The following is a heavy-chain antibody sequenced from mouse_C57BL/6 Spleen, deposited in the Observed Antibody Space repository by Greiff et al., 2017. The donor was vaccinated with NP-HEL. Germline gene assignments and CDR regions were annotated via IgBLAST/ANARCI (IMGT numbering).Heavy chain of an antibody. D-gene: IGHD1-1*01. CDR2: INPNYGTT. J-gene: IGHJ1*03. V-gene: IGHV1-39*01. CDR3: ARGDTTVVARYFDV. CDR1: GYSFTDYN. Sequence: EVQLQESGPELVKPGASVKISCKASGYSFTDYNMNWVKQSNGKSLEWIGVINPNYGTTSYNQKFKGKATLTVDQSSSTAYMQLNSLTSEDSAVYYCARGDTTVVARYFDVWGTGTTVTVSS.